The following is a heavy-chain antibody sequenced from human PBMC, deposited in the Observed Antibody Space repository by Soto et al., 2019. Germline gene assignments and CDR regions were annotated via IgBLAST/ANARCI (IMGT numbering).Heavy chain of an antibody. Sequence: SETLSLTCTVSGGSISSYYWSWIRQPPGKGLVCIGYIYYSGSTNYNPSLKSRVTISVDSSKNQFSLKLSSVTAADTAVYYCARRGYYGSGSYYNSWFDPWGQGTLVTVSS. CDR1: GGSISSYY. D-gene: IGHD3-10*01. J-gene: IGHJ5*02. CDR3: ARRGYYGSGSYYNSWFDP. V-gene: IGHV4-59*08. CDR2: IYYSGST.